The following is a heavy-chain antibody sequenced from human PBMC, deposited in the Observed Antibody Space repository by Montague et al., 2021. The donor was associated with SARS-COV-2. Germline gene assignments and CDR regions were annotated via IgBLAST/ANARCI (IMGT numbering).Heavy chain of an antibody. CDR2: ISSSGSTI. V-gene: IGHV3-48*03. CDR1: GFTFSCYE. CDR3: ARGGTYYDFWSGYYNYYYGMDV. Sequence: SLRLSCAASGFTFSCYEMNWVRQAPGKGLEWVSYISSSGSTIYYADSVKGRFTISRDNAKNSLYLQMNSLRAEDTAVYYCARGGTYYDFWSGYYNYYYGMDVWGQGTTVTVSS. J-gene: IGHJ6*02. D-gene: IGHD3-3*01.